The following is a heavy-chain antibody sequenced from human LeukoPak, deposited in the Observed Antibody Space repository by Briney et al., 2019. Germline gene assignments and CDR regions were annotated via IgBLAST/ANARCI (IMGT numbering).Heavy chain of an antibody. Sequence: GGSLRLSCAASGFTVSGNYMSWVRQAPGKGLEWVALISYDGSNKYYADSVKGRFTISRDNSKNTLYLQINSLGLKETAVYYCARDWGMAVAFGYFDHWGQGTLVTVSS. D-gene: IGHD6-19*01. V-gene: IGHV3-30-3*01. CDR3: ARDWGMAVAFGYFDH. J-gene: IGHJ4*02. CDR2: ISYDGSNK. CDR1: GFTVSGNY.